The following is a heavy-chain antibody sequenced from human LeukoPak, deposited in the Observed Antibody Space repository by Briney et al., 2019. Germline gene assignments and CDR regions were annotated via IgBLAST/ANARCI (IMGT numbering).Heavy chain of an antibody. D-gene: IGHD1-14*01. CDR3: ARVVDGNPYWYFDL. V-gene: IGHV1-46*01. J-gene: IGHJ2*01. CDR1: GYTFSSYY. CDR2: INPSGGST. Sequence: ASVKVSFKASGYTFSSYYIYWVRQAPGQGLEWVGGINPSGGSTTYAQKFQGRVTMTRDTSTSTVYMELSSLRSEDTAVYYCARVVDGNPYWYFDLWGRGTLVTVSS.